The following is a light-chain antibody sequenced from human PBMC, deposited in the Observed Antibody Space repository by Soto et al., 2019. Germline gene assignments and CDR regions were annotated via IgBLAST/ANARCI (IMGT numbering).Light chain of an antibody. CDR1: QSISNW. Sequence: DIQMTQSPSTLSASVGDRVTITCRASQSISNWLAWYQQKPGKAPKLLIYDASSLESGVPSRFSGSGSGTEFTLTISSLQPDDFATYYCQQYISHDLLTFGGGTKVEIK. CDR3: QQYISHDLLT. V-gene: IGKV1-5*01. CDR2: DAS. J-gene: IGKJ4*01.